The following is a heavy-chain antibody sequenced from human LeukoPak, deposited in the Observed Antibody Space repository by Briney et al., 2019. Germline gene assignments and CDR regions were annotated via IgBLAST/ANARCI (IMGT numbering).Heavy chain of an antibody. CDR1: SGSLSGFS. Sequence: SETLSLTCAVYSGSLSGFSWNWIRQPPGKGLEWIGEINHSGNTNHNPSLKSRLTISADTSKNQFSLKLSSVTAADTAFYYCARVPGRPADVFDHWGQGTLVTVSS. J-gene: IGHJ4*02. CDR3: ARVPGRPADVFDH. V-gene: IGHV4-34*01. CDR2: INHSGNT. D-gene: IGHD2-2*01.